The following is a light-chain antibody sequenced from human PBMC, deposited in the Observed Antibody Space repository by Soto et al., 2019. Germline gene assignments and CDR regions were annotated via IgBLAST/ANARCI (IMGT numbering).Light chain of an antibody. Sequence: IQMTQSPSSLSASVGDRVTITCQASQDINKNLIRYQQKPGKAPKLLIYDASDLETGVPSRFSGSGSGTGFTFTISSLQPEDFATYYCQQYESLPLTFGQGTRLEIK. CDR2: DAS. CDR1: QDINKN. J-gene: IGKJ5*01. CDR3: QQYESLPLT. V-gene: IGKV1-33*01.